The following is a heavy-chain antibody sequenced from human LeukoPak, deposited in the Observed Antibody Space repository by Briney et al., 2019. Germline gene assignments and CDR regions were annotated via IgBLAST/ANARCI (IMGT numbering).Heavy chain of an antibody. CDR3: ARTVEIDDYYGMDV. Sequence: PSETLSLTCTVSGGSISSYHWSWIRQPPGKGLEWIWYIYYSGSTNYNPSLKSRVTISVDTSKNQFSLKLSSVTAADTAVYYCARTVEIDDYYGMDVWGQGTTVTVSS. CDR1: GGSISSYH. CDR2: IYYSGST. V-gene: IGHV4-59*01. D-gene: IGHD5-12*01. J-gene: IGHJ6*02.